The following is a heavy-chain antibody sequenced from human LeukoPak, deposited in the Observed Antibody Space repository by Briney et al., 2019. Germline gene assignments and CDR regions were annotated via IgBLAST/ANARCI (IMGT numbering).Heavy chain of an antibody. CDR1: GYTFTSYD. D-gene: IGHD2-2*01. CDR3: ARAPKDQLLAGLGYYFDY. J-gene: IGHJ4*02. CDR2: MNPNSGNT. V-gene: IGHV1-8*01. Sequence: GASVKVSCKASGYTFTSYDINWVRQATGQGLEWMGWMNPNSGNTGYAQKFQGRVTMTRNTSISTAYMELSSLRSEDTAVYYCARAPKDQLLAGLGYYFDYWGQGTLVTVSS.